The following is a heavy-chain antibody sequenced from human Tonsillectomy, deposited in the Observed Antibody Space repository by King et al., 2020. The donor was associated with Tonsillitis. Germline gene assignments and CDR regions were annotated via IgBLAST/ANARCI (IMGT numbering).Heavy chain of an antibody. J-gene: IGHJ4*02. CDR2: IKSKTDGGTT. CDR1: GFTFSNAW. CDR3: TPGNSPYSDSSDHYFDY. V-gene: IGHV3-15*01. Sequence: VQLVESGEGLVKPGGSLRLSCAASGFTFSNAWMSWVRQAPGKGLEWVGRIKSKTDGGTTDYAAPVKGRFTISRDDSKNTLYLQMNSLKTEDTALYYCTPGNSPYSDSSDHYFDYWGQGTLVTVSS. D-gene: IGHD3-22*01.